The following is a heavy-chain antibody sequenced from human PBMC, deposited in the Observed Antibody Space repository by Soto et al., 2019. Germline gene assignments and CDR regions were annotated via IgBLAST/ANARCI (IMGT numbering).Heavy chain of an antibody. J-gene: IGHJ4*02. CDR2: IYYSGST. Sequence: PSETLSLTCTVSGGSISSSSYYWGWIRQPPGKGLEWIGSIYYSGSTYYNPSLKSRVTISVDTSKNQFSLKLSSVTAADTAVYYCASGYYDSSGSRYSYRGQGTLVTVSS. CDR3: ASGYYDSSGSRYSY. CDR1: GGSISSSSYY. D-gene: IGHD3-22*01. V-gene: IGHV4-39*01.